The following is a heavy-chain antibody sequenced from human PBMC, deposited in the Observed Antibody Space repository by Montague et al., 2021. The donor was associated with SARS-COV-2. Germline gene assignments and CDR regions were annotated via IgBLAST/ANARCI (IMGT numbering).Heavy chain of an antibody. CDR2: TYYRSKWYY. CDR3: SRDPRYSLSWSFDY. D-gene: IGHD6-13*01. V-gene: IGHV6-1*01. Sequence: CAISGDSVSSNTAACNWIRQSPSRRLEWLGWTYYRSKWYYDYAVSVKSRMTISQDTSKNQFSLQLSSVTPEDRAVYYCSRDPRYSLSWSFDYWGQGTLVTVSS. CDR1: GDSVSSNTAA. J-gene: IGHJ4*02.